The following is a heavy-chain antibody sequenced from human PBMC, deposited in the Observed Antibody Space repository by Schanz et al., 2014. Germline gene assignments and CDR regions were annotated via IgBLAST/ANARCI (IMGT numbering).Heavy chain of an antibody. CDR1: GFTFSGYG. CDR2: ISYDGRHK. Sequence: QVQLVESGGGVVQPGRSLRLSCAASGFTFSGYGMHWVRQAPGKGLEWVAIISYDGRHKNYADSVKGRFTISRDNSKNTLHLLMNSLRVEDTAVYYCAKDDTQVNGMDVWGQGTTVTVSS. CDR3: AKDDTQVNGMDV. J-gene: IGHJ6*02. V-gene: IGHV3-30*18.